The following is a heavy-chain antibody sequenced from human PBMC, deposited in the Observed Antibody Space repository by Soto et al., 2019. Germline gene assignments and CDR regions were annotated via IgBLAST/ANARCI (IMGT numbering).Heavy chain of an antibody. D-gene: IGHD2-2*01. J-gene: IGHJ4*02. Sequence: GGSLRLSCAASGFTFSSYAMSWVRQAPGKGLGWVSAISGSGGSTYYADSVKGRFTISRDNSKNTLYLQMNSLRAEDTAVYYCAKDYPDCSSTSCYGGVYDYWGQGTLVTVSS. CDR1: GFTFSSYA. V-gene: IGHV3-23*01. CDR2: ISGSGGST. CDR3: AKDYPDCSSTSCYGGVYDY.